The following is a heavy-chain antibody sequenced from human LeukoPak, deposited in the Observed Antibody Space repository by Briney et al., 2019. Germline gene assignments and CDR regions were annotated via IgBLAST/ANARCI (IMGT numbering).Heavy chain of an antibody. V-gene: IGHV3-15*01. D-gene: IGHD6-25*01. CDR2: IKSQSFGGGTT. CDR1: GFTFSDAW. J-gene: IGHJ4*02. CDR3: TTNLNLGWEVQLRPG. Sequence: GGSLRLSCAASGFTFSDAWMSWVRQAPGKGLEWLGVIKSQSFGGGTTEFAAPVKGRITISRDDSKNTLYLQMNSLITEDTGVYYCTTNLNLGWEVQLRPGWGQGTPVTVSS.